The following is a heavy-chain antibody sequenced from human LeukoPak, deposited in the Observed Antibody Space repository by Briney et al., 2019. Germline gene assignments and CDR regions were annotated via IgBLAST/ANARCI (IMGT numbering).Heavy chain of an antibody. D-gene: IGHD3-22*01. CDR2: IHPYSGGT. J-gene: IGHJ3*02. CDR3: ARVPSYYHAFDI. V-gene: IGHV1-2*02. Sequence: ASVKVSCKASGYTFTGYYMHWVRQAPGQGLEWMGWIHPYSGGTNYAQKFQGRVTMTRDTSTSTVYMELSSLRSEDTAVYYCARVPSYYHAFDIWGQGTMVTVSS. CDR1: GYTFTGYY.